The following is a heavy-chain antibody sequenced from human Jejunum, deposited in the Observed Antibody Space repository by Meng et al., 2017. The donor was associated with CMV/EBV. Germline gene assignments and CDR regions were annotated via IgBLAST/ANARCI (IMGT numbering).Heavy chain of an antibody. Sequence: QGQVGQSGSELKKPGASVKVSCKASGYTFTNYGITWVRQAPGKGLEWMGWISAYNGNTNYAQTLQGRVTMTTDTSTSTAYMELRSLRSDDTAVYYCARVEVGITSGDYWGQGTLVTVSS. CDR2: ISAYNGNT. CDR3: ARVEVGITSGDY. D-gene: IGHD1-26*01. CDR1: GYTFTNYG. J-gene: IGHJ4*02. V-gene: IGHV1-18*01.